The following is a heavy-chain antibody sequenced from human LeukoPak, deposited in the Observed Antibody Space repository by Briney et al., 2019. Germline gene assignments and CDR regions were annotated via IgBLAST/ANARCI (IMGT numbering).Heavy chain of an antibody. D-gene: IGHD5-18*01. CDR3: ARSRSGYSYDHAAFEI. Sequence: SETLPLTCTVSGDSIGTYYWSWIRQPPGKGLEWIAYIDYRGSTTYNPSLRSRVTMSVDTSRNQFSLKLYSVTAADTAVYYCARSRSGYSYDHAAFEIWGQGTMVTVSS. J-gene: IGHJ3*02. CDR1: GDSIGTYY. CDR2: IDYRGST. V-gene: IGHV4-59*01.